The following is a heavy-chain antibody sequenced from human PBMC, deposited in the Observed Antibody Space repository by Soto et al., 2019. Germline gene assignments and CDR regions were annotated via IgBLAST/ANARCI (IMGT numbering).Heavy chain of an antibody. D-gene: IGHD2-15*01. J-gene: IGHJ5*02. Sequence: EVQLLESGGGLVQHGGSLRLSCAASGFTFSTDAMSWVRQAPGKGLELVSVIRGSGASPYYADSVKGRFTISRYTSDNTLYLQMTSLLAEATAIYYCARPTVVVVASKPMWFDPWGRGTLVTVSS. V-gene: IGHV3-23*01. CDR1: GFTFSTDA. CDR2: IRGSGASP. CDR3: ARPTVVVVASKPMWFDP.